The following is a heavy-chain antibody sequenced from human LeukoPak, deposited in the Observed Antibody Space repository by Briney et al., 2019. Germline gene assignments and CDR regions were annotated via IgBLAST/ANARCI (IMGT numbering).Heavy chain of an antibody. CDR2: ISPDGSYT. Sequence: GGTLRLSCAGSGFVFSDFYINWIRHSPGKGLEWLAYISPDGSYTTYGDSVKGRFVISRDNAKNSVSLQMNSLRVEDTAVYFCASDQVSGVFDYWGQGARVTVS. D-gene: IGHD5/OR15-5a*01. CDR1: GFVFSDFY. CDR3: ASDQVSGVFDY. J-gene: IGHJ4*02. V-gene: IGHV3-11*05.